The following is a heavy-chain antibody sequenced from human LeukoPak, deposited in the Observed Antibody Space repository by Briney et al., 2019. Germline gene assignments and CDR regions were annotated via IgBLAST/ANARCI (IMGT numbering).Heavy chain of an antibody. CDR1: GGSISSSSYY. Sequence: PSETLSLTCTVSGGSISSSSYYWGWIRQPPGKGLEWIGSIYYSGSTYYNPSLKSRVTISVDTSKNQFSLKLSSVTAADTAVYYCARIASPWQQLAYFDYWGQGTLVTVSS. J-gene: IGHJ4*02. V-gene: IGHV4-39*01. D-gene: IGHD6-13*01. CDR3: ARIASPWQQLAYFDY. CDR2: IYYSGST.